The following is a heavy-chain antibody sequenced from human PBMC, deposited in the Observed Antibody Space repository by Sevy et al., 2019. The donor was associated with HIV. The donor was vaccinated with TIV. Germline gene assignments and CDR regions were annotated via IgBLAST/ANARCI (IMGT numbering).Heavy chain of an antibody. J-gene: IGHJ4*02. D-gene: IGHD2-15*01. CDR2: MNPNSGNT. CDR1: GYTFTSYD. Sequence: ASVKVSCKASGYTFTSYDINWVRQATGQGLEWMGWMNPNSGNTGYAQKFQGRVTMTRNTPISTAYMELSSLRSEDTTVYYCAVVVVAATPTYWGQGTLVTVSS. V-gene: IGHV1-8*01. CDR3: AVVVVAATPTY.